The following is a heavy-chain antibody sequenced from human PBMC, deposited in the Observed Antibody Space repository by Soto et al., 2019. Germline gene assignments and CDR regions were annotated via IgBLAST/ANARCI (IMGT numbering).Heavy chain of an antibody. D-gene: IGHD5-18*01. Sequence: ASVKVSCKASGYTFTSYGISWVRQAPGQGLEWMGWISAYNGNTNYAQKLQGRVTMTTDTSTSTAYMELRSLRSDDTAVYYCARDRNSYGTTRWADYWGQGTLVTVSS. CDR3: ARDRNSYGTTRWADY. CDR1: GYTFTSYG. CDR2: ISAYNGNT. V-gene: IGHV1-18*01. J-gene: IGHJ4*02.